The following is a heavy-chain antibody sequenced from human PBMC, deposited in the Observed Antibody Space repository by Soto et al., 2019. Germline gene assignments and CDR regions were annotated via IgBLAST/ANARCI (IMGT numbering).Heavy chain of an antibody. CDR3: ARDVAAADY. V-gene: IGHV1-3*05. CDR2: INAGNGNT. D-gene: IGHD6-13*01. CDR1: GYTFTSYA. J-gene: IGHJ4*02. Sequence: QVQLVQGGAEEKKPGASVKISCKASGYTFTSYAMHWVRQAPGQRLEWMGWINAGNGNTKHSQKLQGRVTITRDTSASTAYMELSSLRSEDTAVYYCARDVAAADYWGQGTLVTVSS.